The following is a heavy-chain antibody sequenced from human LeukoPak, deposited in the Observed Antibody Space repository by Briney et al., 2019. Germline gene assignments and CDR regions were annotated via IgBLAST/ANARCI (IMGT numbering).Heavy chain of an antibody. J-gene: IGHJ6*03. D-gene: IGHD3-9*01. V-gene: IGHV4-61*02. CDR3: ARDFPHNIFGGRYFDWLQGGYYYYMDV. CDR2: IYTSGST. CDR1: GGSISSGSYY. Sequence: SETLSFTCTVSGGSISSGSYYWSWIRQPAGKGLEWIGRIYTSGSTNYNPSLKSRVTISVDKSKNQFSLKLSSVTAADTAVYYCARDFPHNIFGGRYFDWLQGGYYYYMDVWGKGTTVTVSS.